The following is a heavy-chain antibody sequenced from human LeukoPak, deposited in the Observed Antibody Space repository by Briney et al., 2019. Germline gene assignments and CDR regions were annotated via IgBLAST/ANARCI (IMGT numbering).Heavy chain of an antibody. CDR3: AKSRYSGYNKRSLHYFDY. CDR1: GFTFSGYA. D-gene: IGHD5-12*01. J-gene: IGHJ4*02. CDR2: ISGSGGST. V-gene: IGHV3-23*01. Sequence: PGGSLRLSCAASGFTFSGYAMSWVRQAPGKGLEWVSAISGSGGSTYYADSVKGRFTISRDNSKNTLYLQMNSLRAEDTAVYYCAKSRYSGYNKRSLHYFDYWGQGTLVTVSS.